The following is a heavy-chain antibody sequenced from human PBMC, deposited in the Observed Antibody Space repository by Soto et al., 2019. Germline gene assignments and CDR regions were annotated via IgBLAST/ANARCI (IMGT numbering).Heavy chain of an antibody. CDR3: ARELFGWFDP. V-gene: IGHV4-30-2*01. CDR1: GGSISSGGYS. CDR2: IYHSGST. J-gene: IGHJ5*02. D-gene: IGHD2-21*01. Sequence: QLQLQESGSGLVKPSQTLSLTCAVSGGSISSGGYSWSWIRQPPGKGLEWIGYIYHSGSTYYNPPLKSRVTISVDRTKNQFSLKLRSVSAADTAVYYCARELFGWFDPWGQGTLVTVSS.